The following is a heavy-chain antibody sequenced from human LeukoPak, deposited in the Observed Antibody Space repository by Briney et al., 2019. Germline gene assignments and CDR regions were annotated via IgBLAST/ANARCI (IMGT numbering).Heavy chain of an antibody. J-gene: IGHJ4*02. CDR2: IFPSGGEI. V-gene: IGHV3-23*01. CDR1: GFTFSTFA. D-gene: IGHD2-8*02. CDR3: ATYRQVLLPFES. Sequence: GGSLRLSCEASGFTFSTFAMIWVRQPPGKGLEWVSSIFPSGGEIHYADSVRGRFTISRDNSKCTLSLQMNSLRAEDTAIYYCATYRQVLLPFESWGQGTLVTVSS.